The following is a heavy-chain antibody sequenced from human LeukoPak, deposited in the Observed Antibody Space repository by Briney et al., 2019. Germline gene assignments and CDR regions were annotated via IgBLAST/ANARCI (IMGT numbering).Heavy chain of an antibody. CDR1: GGSFSGYY. V-gene: IGHV4-34*01. CDR2: INHSGST. CDR3: AYGSGRSYFDY. Sequence: PSETLSLTCAVYGGSFSGYYWSWIRQPPGKGLEWIGEINHSGSTNYNPSLKSRVTISVDTSKNQFSLKLSSVTAADTAVYYCAYGSGRSYFDYWGQGTLVTVSS. D-gene: IGHD3-10*01. J-gene: IGHJ4*02.